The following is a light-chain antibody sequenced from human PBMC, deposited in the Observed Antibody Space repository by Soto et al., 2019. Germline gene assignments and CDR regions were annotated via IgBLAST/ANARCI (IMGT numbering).Light chain of an antibody. CDR3: QQSYSGFT. Sequence: DIQMTQSPSSLSASVGDRVTITCRASQSISSYLNWYQQKPGKAPKLLIYAASSLQSGVPSRFIGSGSGTDFTVTISSQQPEDFATYYCQQSYSGFTCGPGTKVDIK. CDR2: AAS. V-gene: IGKV1-39*01. J-gene: IGKJ3*01. CDR1: QSISSY.